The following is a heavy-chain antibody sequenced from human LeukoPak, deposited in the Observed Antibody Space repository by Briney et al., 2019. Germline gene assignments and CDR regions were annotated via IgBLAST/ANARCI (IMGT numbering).Heavy chain of an antibody. D-gene: IGHD6-19*01. Sequence: SETLSLTCTVSGGSISSYYWSWIRQPAGKGLEWIGRIYTSGSTNYNPSLKSRVTMSVDTSKNQFSLKLSSVTAADTAVYYCARQGSSGWYGGDAFDIWGQGTMVTVSS. CDR1: GGSISSYY. CDR3: ARQGSSGWYGGDAFDI. J-gene: IGHJ3*02. V-gene: IGHV4-4*07. CDR2: IYTSGST.